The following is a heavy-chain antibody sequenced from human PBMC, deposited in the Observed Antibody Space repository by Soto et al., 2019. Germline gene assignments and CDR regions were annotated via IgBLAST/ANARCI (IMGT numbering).Heavy chain of an antibody. V-gene: IGHV4-34*01. D-gene: IGHD5-12*01. CDR3: ARGQEGVVATH. CDR1: GGSLSGYY. CDR2: VKDGGHT. J-gene: IGHJ4*02. Sequence: QVQLQQWGAGLLKPSETLSLNCAVTGGSLSGYYGSWIRQPPGKGLEWIGEVKDGGHTNYSPSLRGRVTISSDTSNNQFSLRLNSVTAADTGVYCCARGQEGVVATHWDQGSLVTVSS.